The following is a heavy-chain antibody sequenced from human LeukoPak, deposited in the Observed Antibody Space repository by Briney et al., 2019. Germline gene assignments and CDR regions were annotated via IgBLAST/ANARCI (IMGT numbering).Heavy chain of an antibody. CDR1: GFTFSCCA. CDR3: AKKGGSSGRYDYLDY. D-gene: IGHD6-19*01. V-gene: IGHV3-30-3*02. Sequence: GGSLRLSCAASGFTFSCCAIHWVRQAPGRGLEWVAVISSDENTKFYADSVKGRFTVYRDNSKKTVWLQMNSLRAEDTAVYYCAKKGGSSGRYDYLDYWGQGTLVTVSS. J-gene: IGHJ4*02. CDR2: ISSDENTK.